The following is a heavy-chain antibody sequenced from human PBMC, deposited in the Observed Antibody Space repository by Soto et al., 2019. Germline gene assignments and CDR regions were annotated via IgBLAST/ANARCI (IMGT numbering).Heavy chain of an antibody. CDR2: IRSSSSTI. CDR1: GFTFSSYS. V-gene: IGHV3-48*02. CDR3: ARDQSQSLVGWFDP. D-gene: IGHD2-8*02. Sequence: GGSLRLSCAASGFTFSSYSMNWVRQAPGKGLEWVSYIRSSSSTIYYADSVKGRFTISRDNAKNSLYLQMNSLRDEDTAVYDCARDQSQSLVGWFDPWGQGTLVTVSS. J-gene: IGHJ5*02.